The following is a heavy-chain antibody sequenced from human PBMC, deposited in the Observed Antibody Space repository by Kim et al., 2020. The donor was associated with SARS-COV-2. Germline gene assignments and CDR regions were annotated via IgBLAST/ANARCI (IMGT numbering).Heavy chain of an antibody. Sequence: AQKLQGRVTMTTDTSTSTAYMELRSLRSDDTAVYYCARSPQWLLLYYFDYWGQGTLVTVSS. CDR3: ARSPQWLLLYYFDY. J-gene: IGHJ4*02. V-gene: IGHV1-18*01. D-gene: IGHD3-22*01.